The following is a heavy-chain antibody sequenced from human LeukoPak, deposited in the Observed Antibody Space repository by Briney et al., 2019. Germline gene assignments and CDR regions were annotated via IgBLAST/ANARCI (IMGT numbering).Heavy chain of an antibody. CDR1: GGSFSGYY. J-gene: IGHJ4*02. D-gene: IGHD6-13*01. Sequence: SETLSLTCAVYGGSFSGYYWSWIRQPPGKGLEWIGSIYYSGSTYYNPSLKSRVTISVDTSKNQFSLKLYSVTAADTAVYYCARGENPHNIHIAIIDYWGQGTLVTVSS. CDR2: IYYSGST. CDR3: ARGENPHNIHIAIIDY. V-gene: IGHV4-34*01.